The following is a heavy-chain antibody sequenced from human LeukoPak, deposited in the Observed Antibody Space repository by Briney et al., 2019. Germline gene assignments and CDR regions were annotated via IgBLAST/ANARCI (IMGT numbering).Heavy chain of an antibody. CDR1: GYTLTELS. D-gene: IGHD1-26*01. V-gene: IGHV1-24*01. CDR3: ATGGSYRTRNNWFDP. Sequence: ASVKVSCKASGYTLTELSMHWVRQAPGKGLEWMGGFDPEDGETIYAQKFQGRVTMTEDTSTDTAYMELSSLRSEDTAVYYCATGGSYRTRNNWFDPWGQGTLVTVPS. J-gene: IGHJ5*02. CDR2: FDPEDGET.